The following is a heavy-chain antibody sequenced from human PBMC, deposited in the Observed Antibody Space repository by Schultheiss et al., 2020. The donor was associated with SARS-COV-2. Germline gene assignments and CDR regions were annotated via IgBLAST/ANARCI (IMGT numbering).Heavy chain of an antibody. CDR2: INHSGST. Sequence: SETLSLTCAVYGGSFSGYYWSWIRQPPGKGLEWIGEINHSGSTNYNPSLKSRVTISVDTSKNQFSLKLSSVTAADTAVYYCARGAPGYIDYWGQGTLVTVSS. V-gene: IGHV4-34*01. CDR1: GGSFSGYY. CDR3: ARGAPGYIDY. J-gene: IGHJ4*02.